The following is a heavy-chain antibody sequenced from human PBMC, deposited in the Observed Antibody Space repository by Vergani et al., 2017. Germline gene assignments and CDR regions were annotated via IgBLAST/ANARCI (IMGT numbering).Heavy chain of an antibody. CDR1: GFSLSTSGVG. D-gene: IGHD2-15*01. Sequence: QITLKESGPTLVKPTQTLTLTCTFSGFSLSTSGVGVGWIRQPPGKALEWLALIYWDDDKRYSPSLKSRLTITKDTSKNQVVLTMTNMDPVDTATYYCANSYCSGGSCPGVFDYWGQGTLVTVSS. V-gene: IGHV2-5*02. CDR2: IYWDDDK. J-gene: IGHJ4*02. CDR3: ANSYCSGGSCPGVFDY.